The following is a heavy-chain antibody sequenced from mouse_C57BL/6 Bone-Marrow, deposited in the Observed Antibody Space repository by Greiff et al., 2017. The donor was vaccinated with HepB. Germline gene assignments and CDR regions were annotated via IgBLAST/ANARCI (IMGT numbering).Heavy chain of an antibody. V-gene: IGHV5-2*01. CDR2: INSDGGST. CDR3: ARGYSNYGAMDY. Sequence: DVMLVESGGGLVQPGESLKLSCESNEYEFPSHDMSWVRKTPEKRLELVAAINSDGGSTYYPDTMERRFIISRDNTKKTLYLQMSILRSEDTALYYCARGYSNYGAMDYWGQGTSVTVSS. J-gene: IGHJ4*01. D-gene: IGHD2-5*01. CDR1: EYEFPSHD.